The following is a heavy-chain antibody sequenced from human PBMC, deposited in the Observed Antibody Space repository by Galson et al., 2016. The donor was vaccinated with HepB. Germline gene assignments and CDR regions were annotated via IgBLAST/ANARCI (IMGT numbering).Heavy chain of an antibody. J-gene: IGHJ6*04. CDR2: IWYDGSNK. CDR3: ARDGWLTGRGIRGGLDV. V-gene: IGHV3-33*07. Sequence: SLRLSCAASGFTFSSYGMYWVRQAPGKGLEWVTTIWYDGSNKYYADSVKGRFTISRDNSKNTLYLHMNSLRAEDTAVYYCARDGWLTGRGIRGGLDVWGSGTTVTVSS. CDR1: GFTFSSYG. D-gene: IGHD5-24*01.